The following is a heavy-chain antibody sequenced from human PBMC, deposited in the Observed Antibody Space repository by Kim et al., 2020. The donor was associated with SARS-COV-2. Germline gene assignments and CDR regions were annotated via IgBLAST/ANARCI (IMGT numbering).Heavy chain of an antibody. CDR2: INHSGST. CDR1: GGSFSGYY. CDR3: ARGGDFGVAQVYYLDY. J-gene: IGHJ4*02. V-gene: IGHV4-34*01. D-gene: IGHD3-3*01. Sequence: SETLSLTCAVYGGSFSGYYWSWIRQPPGKGLEWIGEINHSGSTNYNPSLKSRVTISVDTSKNQFSLKLSSVTAADTAVYYCARGGDFGVAQVYYLDYWGQGTLVTVSS.